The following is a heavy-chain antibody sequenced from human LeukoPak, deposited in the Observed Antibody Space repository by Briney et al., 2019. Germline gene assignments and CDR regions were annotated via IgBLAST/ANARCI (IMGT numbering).Heavy chain of an antibody. CDR2: IYHSGST. J-gene: IGHJ5*02. CDR1: GYSISSGYY. CDR3: ARPHYYGSGSYYNRNWFDP. D-gene: IGHD3-10*01. V-gene: IGHV4-38-2*02. Sequence: PSETLSLTCTVSGYSISSGYYWGWIRQPPGKGLEWIGSIYHSGSTYYNPSLKSRVTISVDTSKNQFSLKLSSVTAADTAVYYCARPHYYGSGSYYNRNWFDPGGQGTLVTVSS.